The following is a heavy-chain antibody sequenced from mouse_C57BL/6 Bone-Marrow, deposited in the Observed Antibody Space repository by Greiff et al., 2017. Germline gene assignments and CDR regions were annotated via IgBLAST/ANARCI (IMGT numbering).Heavy chain of an antibody. CDR2: ISYDGSN. CDR1: GYSITSGYY. J-gene: IGHJ3*01. Sequence: EVQVVESGPGLVKPSQSLSLTCSVTGYSITSGYYWNWIRQFPGNKLEWMGYISYDGSNNYNPSLKNRISITRDTSKNQFFLKLNSVTTEDTATYYCATQAPFAYWGQGTLVTVSA. V-gene: IGHV3-6*01. CDR3: ATQAPFAY.